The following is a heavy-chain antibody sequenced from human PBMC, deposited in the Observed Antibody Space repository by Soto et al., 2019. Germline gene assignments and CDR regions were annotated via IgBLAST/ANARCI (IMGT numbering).Heavy chain of an antibody. V-gene: IGHV1-18*01. Sequence: QVQLVQSGAEVKKPGASVKVSCKASGYTFTSYGISWVRQAPGQGLEWMGWISAYNGNTNYAQKLQGRVTMTTDTATSTAYRELRSLRSDDTAVYYCARGRPYRGSHKRADWFDPWGQGTLVTVSS. J-gene: IGHJ5*02. CDR1: GYTFTSYG. CDR2: ISAYNGNT. D-gene: IGHD1-26*01. CDR3: ARGRPYRGSHKRADWFDP.